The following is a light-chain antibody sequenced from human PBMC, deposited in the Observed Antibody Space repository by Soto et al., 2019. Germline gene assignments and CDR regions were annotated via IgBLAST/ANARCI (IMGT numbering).Light chain of an antibody. CDR2: GAF. Sequence: EIVLTQSPGTLSLSPGGTATLSCRASQSVTSYKIAWHQQKPGQAPRLLLYGAFNRATDIPGRFSGSGSGTAFTLTISRLEPDDFAVYYCQHDHNAPLTFGGGTEVEIK. CDR3: QHDHNAPLT. CDR1: QSVTSYK. J-gene: IGKJ4*01. V-gene: IGKV3-20*01.